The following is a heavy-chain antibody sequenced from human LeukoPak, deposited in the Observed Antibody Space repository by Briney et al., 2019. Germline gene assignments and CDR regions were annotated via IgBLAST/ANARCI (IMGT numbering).Heavy chain of an antibody. CDR1: GGSISSYY. D-gene: IGHD6-13*01. V-gene: IGHV4-4*07. CDR3: ARGGLSIAAAGSWGAFDI. J-gene: IGHJ3*02. Sequence: SETLSLTCTVAGGSISSYYWSWIRQPAGKGLEWIGRIYTSGSTNYNSSLKSRVTMSVDTSKNQFSLKLSSVTAADTAVYYCARGGLSIAAAGSWGAFDIWGQGTMVTVSS. CDR2: IYTSGST.